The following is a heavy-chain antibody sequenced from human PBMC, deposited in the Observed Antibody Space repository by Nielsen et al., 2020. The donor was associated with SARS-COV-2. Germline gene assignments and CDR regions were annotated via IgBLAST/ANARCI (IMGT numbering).Heavy chain of an antibody. CDR2: ISWNSGSI. CDR3: TTTRGKRITIFGVVIMDIDY. CDR1: GFTFDDYA. J-gene: IGHJ4*02. D-gene: IGHD3-3*01. Sequence: GGSLRLSCAASGFTFDDYAMHWVRQAPGKGLEWVSGISWNSGSIGYADSVKGRFTISRDNAKNSLYLQMNSLRAEDTALYYCTTTRGKRITIFGVVIMDIDYWGQGTLVTVSS. V-gene: IGHV3-9*01.